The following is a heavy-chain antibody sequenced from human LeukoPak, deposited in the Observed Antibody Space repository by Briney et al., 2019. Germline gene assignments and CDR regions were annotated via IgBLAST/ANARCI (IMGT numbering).Heavy chain of an antibody. CDR1: GFTFSSYS. CDR3: ARGTLSKTMILSMDV. D-gene: IGHD3-22*01. CDR2: IIISSSYI. Sequence: GGSLRLSCAASGFTFSSYSMRWVSQAPGNGLEWVSSIIISSSYIYYADSVKGRFTISRDNAKNSLYLQMNSLRAEDTAVYYCARGTLSKTMILSMDVWGQGTTVTVSS. V-gene: IGHV3-21*01. J-gene: IGHJ6*02.